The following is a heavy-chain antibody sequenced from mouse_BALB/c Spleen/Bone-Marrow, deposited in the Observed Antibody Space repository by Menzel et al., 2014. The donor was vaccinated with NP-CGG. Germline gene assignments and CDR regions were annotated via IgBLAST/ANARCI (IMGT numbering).Heavy chain of an antibody. V-gene: IGHV1-7*01. J-gene: IGHJ3*01. CDR2: INPGTGYT. D-gene: IGHD2-1*01. CDR3: ASGNPIAY. Sequence: QVQLQQPGAELAKPGASVKMSCKASGYTFTSYWMHWVKQRPGQGLEWIGNINPGTGYTECNQKFKDKASLTADKSSSTAYMQLSSLTSEDTAVYYYASGNPIAYWGQGTLDTVSA. CDR1: GYTFTSYW.